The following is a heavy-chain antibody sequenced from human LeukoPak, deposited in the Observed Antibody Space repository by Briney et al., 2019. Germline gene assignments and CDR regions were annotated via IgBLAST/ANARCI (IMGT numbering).Heavy chain of an antibody. Sequence: PSETLSLTCAVYGGSFSGYYWSWIRQPPGKGLEWIGEINHSGSTNYNPSLKSRVTISVDTSKNQFSLKLSSVTAADTAVYYCARERVVPAAIGIYYYYGMDVWGQGTTVTVSS. CDR2: INHSGST. CDR3: ARERVVPAAIGIYYYYGMDV. V-gene: IGHV4-34*01. J-gene: IGHJ6*02. D-gene: IGHD2-2*01. CDR1: GGSFSGYY.